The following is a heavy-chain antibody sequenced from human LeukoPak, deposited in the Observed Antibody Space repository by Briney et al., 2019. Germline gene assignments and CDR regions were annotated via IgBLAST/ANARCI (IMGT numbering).Heavy chain of an antibody. CDR1: GYTFTSYY. Sequence: ASVKVSCKASGYTFTSYYMHWVRQAPGQGLEWMGIINPSGGSTSYAQKFQGRVTMTRDMSTSTVYMELSSLRSEDTAVYYCARDLKRSRARWENLGLDPWGQGTLVTVSS. CDR2: INPSGGST. D-gene: IGHD3-16*01. V-gene: IGHV1-46*01. CDR3: ARDLKRSRARWENLGLDP. J-gene: IGHJ5*02.